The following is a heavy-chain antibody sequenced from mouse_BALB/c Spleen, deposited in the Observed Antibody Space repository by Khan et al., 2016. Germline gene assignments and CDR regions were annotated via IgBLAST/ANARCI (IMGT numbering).Heavy chain of an antibody. CDR1: GYSITSDYA. V-gene: IGHV3-2*02. J-gene: IGHJ2*01. Sequence: EVQLQESGPGLVKPSQSLSLTCTVTGYSITSDYAWNWIRQFPGNKLEWMGYISYSGSTSYNPSLKSRISITRDTSKNQFFLQLNSVTTEDTATXHCARTLLRLYYFDYWGQGTTLTVSS. CDR3: ARTLLRLYYFDY. CDR2: ISYSGST. D-gene: IGHD1-2*01.